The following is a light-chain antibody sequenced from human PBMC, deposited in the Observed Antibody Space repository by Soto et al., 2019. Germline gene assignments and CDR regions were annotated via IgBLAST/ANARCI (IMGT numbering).Light chain of an antibody. CDR3: QQCYMGWT. CDR2: DAS. CDR1: QTISSW. V-gene: IGKV1-5*01. J-gene: IGKJ1*01. Sequence: EIPMTQSASTLSGSVGDGVNIXCRASQTISSWLAWYQHLAGKAQKPLIYDASTLESGVTSRFSGTGYGKEFNFSITSLQPEDFGTYQCQQCYMGWTFGQGTKVDI.